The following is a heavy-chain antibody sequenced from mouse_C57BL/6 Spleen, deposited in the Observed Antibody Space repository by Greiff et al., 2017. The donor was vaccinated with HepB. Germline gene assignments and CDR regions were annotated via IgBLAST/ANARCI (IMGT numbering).Heavy chain of an antibody. V-gene: IGHV1-82*01. CDR3: ARCGGSSCGHYYAMDY. CDR1: GYAFSSSW. Sequence: VQRVESGPELVKPGASVKISCKASGYAFSSSWMHWVKQRPGKGLEWIGRIYPGDGDTNYDGKFKGKATLTADKSSSTAYKQLSSLTSEDSAVYFCARCGGSSCGHYYAMDYWGQGTSVTVSS. CDR2: IYPGDGDT. J-gene: IGHJ4*01. D-gene: IGHD1-1*01.